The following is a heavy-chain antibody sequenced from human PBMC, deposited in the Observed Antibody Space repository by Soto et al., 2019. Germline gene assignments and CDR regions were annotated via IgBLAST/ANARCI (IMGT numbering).Heavy chain of an antibody. Sequence: QVQLVESGGGVVQPGRSLRLSCAASGFTFSSYAMHWVRQAPGKGLEWVAVISYDGSNKYYADSVKGRFTISRDNSKNTLYLQMNSLRAEDTAVYYCARENSMVRGVAPLDPWGQGTLVTVSS. J-gene: IGHJ5*02. D-gene: IGHD3-10*01. CDR1: GFTFSSYA. CDR3: ARENSMVRGVAPLDP. V-gene: IGHV3-30-3*01. CDR2: ISYDGSNK.